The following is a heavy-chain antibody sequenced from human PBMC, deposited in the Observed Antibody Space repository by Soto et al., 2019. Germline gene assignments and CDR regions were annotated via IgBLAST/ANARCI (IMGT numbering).Heavy chain of an antibody. CDR2: INGGGTST. CDR1: GFTLSSYA. J-gene: IGHJ4*02. Sequence: VGSLRLSCVASGFTLSSYAMSWVRQSPGKELEWVSTINGGGTSTYYAASVEGRFTISRDNSKNTLYLQMNSLRADDTALYYCAKDILTGYYIAFDYWGQGTLVTVSS. D-gene: IGHD3-9*01. CDR3: AKDILTGYYIAFDY. V-gene: IGHV3-23*01.